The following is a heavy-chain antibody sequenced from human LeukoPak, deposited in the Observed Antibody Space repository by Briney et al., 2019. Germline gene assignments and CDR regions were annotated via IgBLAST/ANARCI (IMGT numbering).Heavy chain of an antibody. CDR1: GFTFSSYA. V-gene: IGHV3-23*01. CDR3: ARYGRNWDLDS. J-gene: IGHJ4*02. CDR2: ISGSGGST. Sequence: PGGSLRVSCAASGFTFSSYAMSWVRQAPGKGLEWVSAISGSGGSTYYADSVKGRFTISRDNSKNSLYLQMSNLRVEDTAVYYCARYGRNWDLDSWGQGTLVTVSS. D-gene: IGHD7-27*01.